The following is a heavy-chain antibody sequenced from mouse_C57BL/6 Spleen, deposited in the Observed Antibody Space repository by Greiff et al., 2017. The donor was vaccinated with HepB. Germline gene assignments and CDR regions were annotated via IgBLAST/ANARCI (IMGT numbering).Heavy chain of an antibody. CDR3: ARRGDSSGYYAMDY. CDR2: IYPRSGNT. J-gene: IGHJ4*01. Sequence: VKLVESGAELARPGASVKLSCKASGYTFTSYGISWVKQRTGQGLEWIGEIYPRSGNTYYNEKFKGKATLTADKSSSTAYMELRSLTSEDSAVYFCARRGDSSGYYAMDYWGQGTSVTVSS. V-gene: IGHV1-81*01. CDR1: GYTFTSYG. D-gene: IGHD3-2*02.